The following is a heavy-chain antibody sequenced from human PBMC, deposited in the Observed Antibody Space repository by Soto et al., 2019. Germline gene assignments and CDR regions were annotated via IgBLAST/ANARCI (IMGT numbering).Heavy chain of an antibody. V-gene: IGHV3-74*01. CDR2: INSDGSST. Sequence: EVQLVESGGGLVQPGGSLRLSCAASGFTFSSYWMHWVRQAPGKGLVWVSRINSDGSSTSYADSVKGRFTISRDNAKNTLYLQMNSLRAEDTAVYYCARGAPYDFWSGYLYYWGQGTLVTVSS. D-gene: IGHD3-3*01. CDR1: GFTFSSYW. CDR3: ARGAPYDFWSGYLYY. J-gene: IGHJ4*02.